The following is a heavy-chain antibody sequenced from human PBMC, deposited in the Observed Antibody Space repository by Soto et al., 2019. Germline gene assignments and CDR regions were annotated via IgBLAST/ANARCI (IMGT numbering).Heavy chain of an antibody. Sequence: QVQLVQSGAEVKKPGASVKVSCKASGYIFSNYGICWVRQAPGQGLEWVGWISAYNGNTNYAQKLQGRVTLSTDTSTRTAYMELRSLRSDDTAVYYCAREGIGGTNWERRAFRLRGGNWGQGTLVTVSS. J-gene: IGHJ4*02. CDR1: GYIFSNYG. CDR2: ISAYNGNT. V-gene: IGHV1-18*01. CDR3: AREGIGGTNWERRAFRLRGGN. D-gene: IGHD7-27*01.